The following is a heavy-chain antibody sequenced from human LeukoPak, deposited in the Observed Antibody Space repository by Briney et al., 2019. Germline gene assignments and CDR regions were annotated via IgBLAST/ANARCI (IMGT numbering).Heavy chain of an antibody. Sequence: SETLSLTCTVSGGSISSSSYYWGWIRQPPGKGLEWIGSIYYSGSTYYNPSLKSRVTISVDTSKNQFSLKLSSVTAADTAVYYCARVFYYYGMDVWGQGTTVTVSS. CDR1: GGSISSSSYY. CDR2: IYYSGST. J-gene: IGHJ6*02. V-gene: IGHV4-39*01. CDR3: ARVFYYYGMDV.